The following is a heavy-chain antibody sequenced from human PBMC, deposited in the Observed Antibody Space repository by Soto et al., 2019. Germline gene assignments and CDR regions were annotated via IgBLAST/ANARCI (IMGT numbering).Heavy chain of an antibody. CDR1: GFTVSTHG. CDR2: ISRDGNTK. Sequence: QVQLVESGGGVVQPGRSLRLSCAVSGFTVSTHGMHWVRQAPGKGLEWVAVISRDGNTKYYADSVKGRFTISRDNSRKTLFLEMYSLRGDDMAVYYCTGEVASSYWGQGTLVTVSS. J-gene: IGHJ4*02. CDR3: TGEVASSY. D-gene: IGHD2-8*02. V-gene: IGHV3-30*03.